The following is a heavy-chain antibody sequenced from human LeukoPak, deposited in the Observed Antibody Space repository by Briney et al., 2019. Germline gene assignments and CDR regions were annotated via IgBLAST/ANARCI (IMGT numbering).Heavy chain of an antibody. D-gene: IGHD6-6*01. CDR3: ARVYRSSSGYCFDY. CDR2: IKQDGSEK. Sequence: PGGSLRLSCAASGFTSSSYWMSWVRQAPGKGLEWVANIKQDGSEKYYVDSVKGRFTISRDNAKNSLYLQTNSLRAEDTAVYYCARVYRSSSGYCFDYWGQGTLVTVSS. J-gene: IGHJ4*02. V-gene: IGHV3-7*01. CDR1: GFTSSSYW.